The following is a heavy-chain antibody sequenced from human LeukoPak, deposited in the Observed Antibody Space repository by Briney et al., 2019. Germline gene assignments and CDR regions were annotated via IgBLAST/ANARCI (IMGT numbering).Heavy chain of an antibody. CDR2: IIPIFGTA. CDR3: ATSVVVPAAIYYFDY. Sequence: SVKVSCKASGGTFSSYAISWVRQAPGQGLEWMGGIIPIFGTANYAQKFQGRVTITADESTSTAYMELSSLRSEDTAVYYCATSVVVPAAIYYFDYWAREPWSPSPQ. J-gene: IGHJ4*02. V-gene: IGHV1-69*13. D-gene: IGHD2-2*01. CDR1: GGTFSSYA.